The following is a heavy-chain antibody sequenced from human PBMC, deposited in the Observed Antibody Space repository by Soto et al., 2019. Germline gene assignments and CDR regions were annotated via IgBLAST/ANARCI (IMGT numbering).Heavy chain of an antibody. CDR1: GFTFSSYA. Sequence: GGSLRLSCAASGFTFSSYAMSWVRQAPGKGLEWVSAISGSGGSTYYADSVKGRFTISRDNSKNTLYLQMNSLRAEDTAVYYCAKDRGVTYYDFWSGPVLLNWFDPWGQGTLVTVSS. CDR2: ISGSGGST. D-gene: IGHD3-3*01. CDR3: AKDRGVTYYDFWSGPVLLNWFDP. V-gene: IGHV3-23*01. J-gene: IGHJ5*02.